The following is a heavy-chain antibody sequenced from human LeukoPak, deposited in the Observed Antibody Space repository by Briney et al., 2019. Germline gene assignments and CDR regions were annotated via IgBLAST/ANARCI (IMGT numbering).Heavy chain of an antibody. CDR2: ISGSGGST. Sequence: GGSLRLSCAASGFTFSSYAMSWVRQAPGKGLEWVSAISGSGGSTYYADSVKGRFTISRDNSKNTLYLQMNSLRAEDTAVYYCVMGIGIAVAGASVYWGQGTLVTVSS. CDR1: GFTFSSYA. D-gene: IGHD6-19*01. V-gene: IGHV3-23*01. J-gene: IGHJ4*02. CDR3: VMGIGIAVAGASVY.